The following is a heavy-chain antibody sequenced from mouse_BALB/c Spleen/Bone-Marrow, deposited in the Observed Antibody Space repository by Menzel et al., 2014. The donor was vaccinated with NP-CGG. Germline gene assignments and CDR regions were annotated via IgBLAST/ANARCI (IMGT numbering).Heavy chain of an antibody. V-gene: IGHV2-9*02. CDR2: IWAGGST. J-gene: IGHJ4*01. Sequence: QVQLKESGPGLVAPSQSLSITCTVSGFSLTNCGVHWVRQPPGKGLEWLGVIWAGGSTNYNSALISRLSISKDNSKSQVFLKMNSLQTDDTAMYYCARVTSSAVGAMDYWGQGTSVTVSS. CDR1: GFSLTNCG. CDR3: ARVTSSAVGAMDY. D-gene: IGHD3-2*02.